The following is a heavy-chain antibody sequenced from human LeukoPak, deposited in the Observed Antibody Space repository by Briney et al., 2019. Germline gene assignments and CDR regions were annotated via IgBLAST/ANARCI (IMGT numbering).Heavy chain of an antibody. CDR2: ISAYNGNT. CDR1: GYTFTSYG. Sequence: ASVKVSCKASGYTFTSYGISWVRQAPGQGLEWMGWISAYNGNTNYAQKLQGRVTMTTDTSTSTAYMELRSLRSDDTAVYYCARDLTTVVTPGNFDYWGQGTLVTASS. V-gene: IGHV1-18*01. J-gene: IGHJ4*02. D-gene: IGHD4-23*01. CDR3: ARDLTTVVTPGNFDY.